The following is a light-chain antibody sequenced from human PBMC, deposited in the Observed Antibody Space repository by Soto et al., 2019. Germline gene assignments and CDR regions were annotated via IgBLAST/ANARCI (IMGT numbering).Light chain of an antibody. J-gene: IGKJ1*01. V-gene: IGKV1-39*01. CDR1: QSISSY. CDR2: AAS. CDR3: QQSYSTPRT. Sequence: DIQLTQSPSFLCASVGDRVTITCRASQSISSYLNWYQQKPGKAPKLLIYAASSLQSGVPSRFSGSGSGTDFTLTISSLQPEDFATYYCQQSYSTPRTFGQGTKVDIK.